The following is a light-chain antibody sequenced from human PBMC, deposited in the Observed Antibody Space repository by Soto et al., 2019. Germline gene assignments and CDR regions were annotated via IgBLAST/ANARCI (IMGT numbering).Light chain of an antibody. CDR2: ATS. J-gene: IGKJ1*01. CDR1: QSVSSSY. CDR3: KQYGSSSRT. V-gene: IGKV3-20*01. Sequence: EIVLTQSPGTLSLSPGERATLSCRASQSVSSSYLAWYQQKPGQPPRLVMYATSSRATGIPARFSGSGSGTDFTLTISRLEPEDFAVYYCKQYGSSSRTFGQGTKVDIK.